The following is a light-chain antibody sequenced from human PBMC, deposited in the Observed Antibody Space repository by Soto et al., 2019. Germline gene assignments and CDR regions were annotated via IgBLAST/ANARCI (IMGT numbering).Light chain of an antibody. CDR2: DVS. J-gene: IGLJ2*01. Sequence: QSALTQAASVSGSPGQSITISCTGTSSDVGGYNYVSWYQQHPGKAPKLMIYDVSNRPSGVSNRFSGSKSGNTASLTISGLQAEDEADYYCSSYISSNTPLVVFGGGTKVTVL. CDR1: SSDVGGYNY. CDR3: SSYISSNTPLVV. V-gene: IGLV2-14*01.